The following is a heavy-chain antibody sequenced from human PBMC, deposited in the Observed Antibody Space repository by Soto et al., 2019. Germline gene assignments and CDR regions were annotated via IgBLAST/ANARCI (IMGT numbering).Heavy chain of an antibody. CDR1: GCSFTSYW. J-gene: IGHJ4*02. V-gene: IGHV5-51*01. CDR2: IYPGDSDT. Sequence: HGESLKISCKGSGCSFTSYWICWVRQMPGKGLEWMGIIYPGDSDTRYSPSFQGQVTISADKSISTAYLQWSSLKASDTAMYYCASLSAHMTTVPNFYYWGQGSLVTVSA. D-gene: IGHD4-17*01. CDR3: ASLSAHMTTVPNFYY.